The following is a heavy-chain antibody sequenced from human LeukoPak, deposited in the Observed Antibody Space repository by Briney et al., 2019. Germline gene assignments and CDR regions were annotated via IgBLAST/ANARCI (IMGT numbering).Heavy chain of an antibody. J-gene: IGHJ5*02. CDR1: GGSISSGGYY. CDR2: IYYSGST. V-gene: IGHV4-61*08. D-gene: IGHD6-6*01. Sequence: SETLSLTCTVSGGSISSGGYYWSWIRQPPGKGLEWIGYIYYSGSTDCDPSLKSRVTISVDTSKNQFSLKLNSVTAADTAVYYCARGGRIAARNWFDPWGQGALVTVSS. CDR3: ARGGRIAARNWFDP.